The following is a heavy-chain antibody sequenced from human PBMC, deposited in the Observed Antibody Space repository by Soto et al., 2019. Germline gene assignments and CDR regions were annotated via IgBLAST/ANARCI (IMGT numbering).Heavy chain of an antibody. CDR3: ARPLSTIGGRPDS. CDR1: GYTFTGYY. V-gene: IGHV1-2*02. CDR2: INPNSGGT. Sequence: GASVKVSCKASGYTFTGYYMHWVRQAPGQGLEWMGWINPNSGGTKYAQKFQGRVTMTRDTSTRTAYMEVSRLTSDDTAVYYCARPLSTIGGRPDSWGQGTLVTISS. D-gene: IGHD6-6*01. J-gene: IGHJ4*02.